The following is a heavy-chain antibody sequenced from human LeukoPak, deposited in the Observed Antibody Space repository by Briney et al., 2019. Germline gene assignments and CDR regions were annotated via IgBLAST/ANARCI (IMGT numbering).Heavy chain of an antibody. CDR2: ISGSGGST. CDR3: AREARIPGIAAAGTLDY. D-gene: IGHD6-13*01. V-gene: IGHV3-23*01. Sequence: GGSLRLSCAASGFTFSSYGMSWVRQAPGKGLEWVSAISGSGGSTYYADSVKGRFTISRDNSKNTLYLQMNSLRAEDTAVYYCAREARIPGIAAAGTLDYWGQGTLVTVSS. J-gene: IGHJ4*02. CDR1: GFTFSSYG.